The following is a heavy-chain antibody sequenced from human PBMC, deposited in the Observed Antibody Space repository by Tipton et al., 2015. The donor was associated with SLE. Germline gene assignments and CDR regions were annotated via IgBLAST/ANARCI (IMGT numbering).Heavy chain of an antibody. J-gene: IGHJ1*01. CDR1: GFTFSSYG. Sequence: SLRLSCAASGFTFSSYGMHWVRQAPGKGLEWVAFIRYDGSNKYYADSVKGRFTISRANSKNTLYLQMNSLRAEDTAVYYCAKDPAGSGLVQDWGQGTLVPVSS. CDR2: IRYDGSNK. CDR3: AKDPAGSGLVQD. D-gene: IGHD6-19*01. V-gene: IGHV3-30*02.